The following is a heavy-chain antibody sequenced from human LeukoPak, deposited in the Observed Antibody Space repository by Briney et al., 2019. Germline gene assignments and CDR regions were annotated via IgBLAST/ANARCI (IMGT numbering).Heavy chain of an antibody. D-gene: IGHD6-13*01. CDR2: MNPSSGNT. CDR1: GYTFTSYG. Sequence: ASVKVSCKASGYTFTSYGISWVRQAPGQGPEWMGWMNPSSGNTGHEQKFQGRVTMTIDTSITTAYMELSSLRSEDTAMYYCAISRGYWGQGTLVTVSS. J-gene: IGHJ4*02. CDR3: AISRGY. V-gene: IGHV1-8*02.